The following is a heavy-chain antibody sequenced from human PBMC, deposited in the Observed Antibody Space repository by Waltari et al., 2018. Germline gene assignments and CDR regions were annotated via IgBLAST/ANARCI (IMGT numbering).Heavy chain of an antibody. V-gene: IGHV4-59*01. J-gene: IGHJ4*02. CDR2: IYYSGST. Sequence: QVQLQESGPGLVKPSETLSLTCTVSGGSISSYYWSWIRQPPGKGLEWIGYIYYSGSTNYNPSLKSRVTISVDTSKNQFSLKLSSVTAADTAVYYCARGTVPAGYYFDYWGQGTLVTVSS. CDR3: ARGTVPAGYYFDY. CDR1: GGSISSYY. D-gene: IGHD2-2*01.